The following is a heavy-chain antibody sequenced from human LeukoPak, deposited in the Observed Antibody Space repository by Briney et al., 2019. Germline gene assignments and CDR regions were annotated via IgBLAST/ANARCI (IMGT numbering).Heavy chain of an antibody. D-gene: IGHD4-17*01. V-gene: IGHV3-21*01. CDR3: ARATDGDYVPY. Sequence: GGSLRLSCAASGFTFSSYSMNWVRQAPGKGLEWVSSISSSSSYINYADSVKGRFTISRDNAKNSLYLQMNSLRAENTAVYYCARATDGDYVPYWGQGTLVTVSS. CDR2: ISSSSSYI. CDR1: GFTFSSYS. J-gene: IGHJ4*02.